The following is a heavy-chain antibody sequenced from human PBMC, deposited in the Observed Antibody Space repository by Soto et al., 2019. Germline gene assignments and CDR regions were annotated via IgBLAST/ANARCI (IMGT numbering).Heavy chain of an antibody. V-gene: IGHV1-18*04. D-gene: IGHD3-9*01. Sequence: ASVKVSCKASGYAFTSYGISWVRQAPGQGLEWMGWISAYNGNTNYAQKLQGRVTMTTDTSTSTAYMELRSLRSDDTAVYYCARAAYYDILTGYSPMPFFDYWGQGTLVTVSS. CDR2: ISAYNGNT. CDR1: GYAFTSYG. CDR3: ARAAYYDILTGYSPMPFFDY. J-gene: IGHJ4*02.